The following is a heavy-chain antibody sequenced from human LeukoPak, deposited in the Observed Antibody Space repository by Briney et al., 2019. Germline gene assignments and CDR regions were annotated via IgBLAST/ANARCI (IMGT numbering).Heavy chain of an antibody. J-gene: IGHJ4*02. CDR1: GGSISSYY. D-gene: IGHD5-18*01. Sequence: SETLSLTCTVSGGSISSYYWIWIRQPPGMGLEGIVYIYYSGSTNYTPSLKSRVTISVDTSKNQFSLKLSSVTAADTAVYYCASTSAMEENFDYWGQGTLVTVSS. CDR2: IYYSGST. V-gene: IGHV4-59*01. CDR3: ASTSAMEENFDY.